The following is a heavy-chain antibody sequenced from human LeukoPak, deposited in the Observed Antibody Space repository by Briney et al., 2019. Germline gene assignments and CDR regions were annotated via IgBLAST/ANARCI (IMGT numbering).Heavy chain of an antibody. D-gene: IGHD6-19*01. V-gene: IGHV1-18*01. CDR2: ISAYNGNT. J-gene: IGHJ5*02. CDR1: GYTFTSYG. CDR3: ARDSSGWYHWFDP. Sequence: ASVKVSCKPSGYTFTSYGISWVRQAPGQGLEWMGWISAYNGNTNYAQKFQGRVTVTTDTSTSTAYMELRSLRSEDTAVYYCARDSSGWYHWFDPWGQGTLVTVSS.